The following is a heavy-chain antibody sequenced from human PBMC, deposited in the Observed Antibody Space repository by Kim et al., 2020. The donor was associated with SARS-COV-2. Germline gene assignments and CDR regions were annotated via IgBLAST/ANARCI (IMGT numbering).Heavy chain of an antibody. CDR2: ISSSSSYI. CDR1: GFTFSSYS. V-gene: IGHV3-21*01. D-gene: IGHD2-2*01. J-gene: IGHJ4*02. CDR3: ASASSSTSPGWGDY. Sequence: GGSLRLSCAASGFTFSSYSMNWVRQAPGKGLEWVSSISSSSSYIYYADSVKGRFTISRDNAKNSLYLQMNSLRAEDTAVYYCASASSSTSPGWGDYWGQGTLVTVSS.